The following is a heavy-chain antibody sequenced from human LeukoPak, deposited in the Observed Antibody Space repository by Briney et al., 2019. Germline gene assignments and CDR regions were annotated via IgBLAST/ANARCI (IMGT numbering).Heavy chain of an antibody. V-gene: IGHV3-64D*06. CDR3: VKDHDWGAFHI. CDR1: GFTFSTYA. CDR2: ISSNGGST. Sequence: GGSLRLSCSASGFTFSTYAMHWVRQAAGKGLEYVSGISSNGGSTYYADSAKGRFTISRDNSKNTLYLQMSSLRVEDTAVYYCVKDHDWGAFHIWGQGTMVTVSS. D-gene: IGHD7-27*01. J-gene: IGHJ3*02.